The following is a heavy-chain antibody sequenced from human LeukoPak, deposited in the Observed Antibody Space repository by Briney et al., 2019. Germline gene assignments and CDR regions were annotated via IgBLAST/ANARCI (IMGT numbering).Heavy chain of an antibody. CDR1: GLTVSSNY. J-gene: IGHJ4*02. V-gene: IGHV3-66*01. CDR3: ASERRDGYNPFGY. Sequence: PGGSLRLSCAVSGLTVSSNYMSWVRQAPGKGREWVSVIYTGGSSHYADSVKGRFTISRDNSKNTLYLQMNRLRVEDTAMYYCASERRDGYNPFGYWGQGTLVTVSS. D-gene: IGHD5-24*01. CDR2: IYTGGSS.